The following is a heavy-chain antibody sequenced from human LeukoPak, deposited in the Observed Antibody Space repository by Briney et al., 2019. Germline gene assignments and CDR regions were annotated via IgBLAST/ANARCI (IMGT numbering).Heavy chain of an antibody. J-gene: IGHJ4*02. Sequence: RASVKVSCEASGYTFTGYYMHWVRQAPGQGLEWMGWINPNSGGTNYAQKFQGRVTMTRDTSISTAYMELSRLRSDDTAVYYCARDRIQLWSIAEYYFDYWGQGTLVTVSS. CDR1: GYTFTGYY. CDR2: INPNSGGT. CDR3: ARDRIQLWSIAEYYFDY. D-gene: IGHD5-18*01. V-gene: IGHV1-2*02.